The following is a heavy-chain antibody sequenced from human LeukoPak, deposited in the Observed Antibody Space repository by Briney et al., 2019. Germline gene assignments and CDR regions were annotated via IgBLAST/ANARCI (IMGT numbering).Heavy chain of an antibody. J-gene: IGHJ4*02. D-gene: IGHD3-10*01. CDR1: GFTFSSYE. V-gene: IGHV3-48*03. CDR2: ISSSGSTI. Sequence: GGSLRLSCAASGFTFSSYEVNWVRQAPGKGLEWVSYISSSGSTIYYADSVKGRFTISRDNAKNSLYLQMNSLRAEDTAVYYCARAGLGEFDYWGQGTLVTVSS. CDR3: ARAGLGEFDY.